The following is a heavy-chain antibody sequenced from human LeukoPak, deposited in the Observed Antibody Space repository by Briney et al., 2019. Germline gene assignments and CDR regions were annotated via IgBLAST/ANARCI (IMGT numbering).Heavy chain of an antibody. CDR3: ARESIAVAGAPFDY. V-gene: IGHV3-48*03. D-gene: IGHD6-19*01. CDR2: ISSGSTI. J-gene: IGHJ4*02. Sequence: GGSLRLSCAASGFTFSSYEMNWVRQAPGKGLEWVSYISSGSTIYDADSVKGRFTISRDNAKNSLYLQMNSLRAEDTAVYYCARESIAVAGAPFDYWGQGTMVTVSS. CDR1: GFTFSSYE.